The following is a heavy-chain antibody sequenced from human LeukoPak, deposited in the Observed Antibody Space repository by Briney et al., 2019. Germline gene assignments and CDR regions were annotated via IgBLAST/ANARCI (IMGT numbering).Heavy chain of an antibody. J-gene: IGHJ2*01. CDR1: GFTCSSFS. V-gene: IGHV3-13*01. Sequence: PGGSLRLSCAASGFTCSSFSMNWVRQAPGKGLEWVSGIGTAGEIYYPGSVKGRFTISRENAKNSLYLQMNSLRAGDTAVYYCARAAYSSTWYSRYFDLWGRGTLVTVSS. D-gene: IGHD6-13*01. CDR3: ARAAYSSTWYSRYFDL. CDR2: IGTAGEI.